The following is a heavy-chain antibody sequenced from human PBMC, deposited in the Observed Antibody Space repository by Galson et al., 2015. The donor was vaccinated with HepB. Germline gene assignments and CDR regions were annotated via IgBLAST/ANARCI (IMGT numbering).Heavy chain of an antibody. Sequence: TLSLTCTVSGGSISSGSYYWSWIRQPAGKGLEWIGRIYTSGSTNYNPSLKSRVTISVDTSKNQFSLKLSSVTAADTAVYYCARAPPVTYYDSSGYFAPWGQGTLVTVSS. V-gene: IGHV4-61*02. D-gene: IGHD3-22*01. CDR3: ARAPPVTYYDSSGYFAP. CDR2: IYTSGST. CDR1: GGSISSGSYY. J-gene: IGHJ5*02.